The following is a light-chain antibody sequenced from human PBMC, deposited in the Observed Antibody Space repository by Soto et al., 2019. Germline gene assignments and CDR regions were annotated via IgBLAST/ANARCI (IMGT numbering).Light chain of an antibody. CDR3: QQYGPSPA. CDR2: GAS. Sequence: EILLTQSPGTLSFSPGERATLPCRASESVSSSYLAWYQQKPGQAPRLLIFGASSRATGTPDRFSGSGSGTDFTLTISRLEPEDFAVYYCQQYGPSPAFGQGTKVDIK. CDR1: ESVSSSY. V-gene: IGKV3-20*01. J-gene: IGKJ2*01.